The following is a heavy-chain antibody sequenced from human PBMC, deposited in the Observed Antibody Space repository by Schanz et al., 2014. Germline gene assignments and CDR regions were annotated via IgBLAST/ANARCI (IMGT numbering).Heavy chain of an antibody. D-gene: IGHD6-19*01. V-gene: IGHV1-18*01. CDR2: ISPYNGNT. J-gene: IGHJ4*02. CDR1: GYTFTSDD. Sequence: QVQLVQSGAEVKKPGASVKVSCKASGYTFTSDDITWVRQAPGQGLEWMGWISPYNGNTNYAQKLQGRVTLTTDTSTNTAYMELSSLTSEDTAVYYCARGGYSSGWYDRDIAHFDYWGQGTLXTVSS. CDR3: ARGGYSSGWYDRDIAHFDY.